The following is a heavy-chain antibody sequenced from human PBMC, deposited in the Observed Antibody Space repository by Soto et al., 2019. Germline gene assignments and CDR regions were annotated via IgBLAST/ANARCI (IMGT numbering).Heavy chain of an antibody. V-gene: IGHV3-23*01. J-gene: IGHJ3*02. CDR1: GFTFSNYA. D-gene: IGHD4-17*01. Sequence: EVQLLESGGGLVQPGGSLRLSCEASGFTFSNYAMSWVRQAPEKGLEWVSTINGGGGSTYYADSVKGRFTSSRDNLKNTLFLQMNSLRAEDTAVYYCAKDPCGTVTGASDMWGQGTMVTVSS. CDR2: INGGGGST. CDR3: AKDPCGTVTGASDM.